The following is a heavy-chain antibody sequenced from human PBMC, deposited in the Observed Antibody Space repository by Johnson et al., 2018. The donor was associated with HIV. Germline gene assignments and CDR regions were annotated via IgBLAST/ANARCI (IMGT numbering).Heavy chain of an antibody. J-gene: IGHJ3*02. CDR3: ARDYGDYAHDAFDI. Sequence: QVQLVESGGGVVQPGRSLRLSCAASRFTFFSYAMHWVRQAPGKGLEWVAVISYDGSNKYYADSVKGRFTISRDNSKNTLYLQMNSLRAEDTAVYYCARDYGDYAHDAFDIWGQGTMVTVSS. CDR1: RFTFFSYA. CDR2: ISYDGSNK. V-gene: IGHV3-30-3*01. D-gene: IGHD4-17*01.